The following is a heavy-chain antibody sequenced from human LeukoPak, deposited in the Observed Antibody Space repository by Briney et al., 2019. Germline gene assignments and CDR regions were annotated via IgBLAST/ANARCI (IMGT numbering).Heavy chain of an antibody. V-gene: IGHV1-69*06. Sequence: SVQVSCKTSGGTFSSYAISWVRQAPGQGLEWMGGVIPLFGTANYAQKFQGRVTITADKSTSTAHMELSSLRSEDTAVYYCARQYWNYFIRDAFDIWGHGTIVTVSS. D-gene: IGHD1-7*01. CDR1: GGTFSSYA. CDR3: ARQYWNYFIRDAFDI. J-gene: IGHJ3*02. CDR2: VIPLFGTA.